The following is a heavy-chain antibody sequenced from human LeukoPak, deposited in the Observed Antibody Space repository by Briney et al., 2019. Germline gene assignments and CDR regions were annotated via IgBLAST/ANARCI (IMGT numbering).Heavy chain of an antibody. J-gene: IGHJ6*03. V-gene: IGHV1-69*01. CDR1: GGTFSSYA. Sequence: ASVKVSCKASGGTFSSYAISWVRQAPGQGLEWMGGIIPIFGTANYAQKFQGRVTITADESTSTAYMELSSLRSVDTAVYYCARVNRVAARLYVYYYYMDVWGKGTTVTVSS. D-gene: IGHD6-6*01. CDR2: IIPIFGTA. CDR3: ARVNRVAARLYVYYYYMDV.